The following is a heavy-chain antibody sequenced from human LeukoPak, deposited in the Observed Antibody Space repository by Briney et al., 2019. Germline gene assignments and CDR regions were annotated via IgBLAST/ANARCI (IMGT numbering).Heavy chain of an antibody. CDR1: GGSISGYY. J-gene: IGHJ4*02. V-gene: IGHV4-4*07. D-gene: IGHD3-22*01. Sequence: SSETLSLTCTVSGGSISGYYWSWIRQPAGKGLEWIGRIYTSGTTNYNPPLKSRVTMSVDTSKNQFSLKLSSVTAADTAVYYCARDVGYYDSSGYYYYFDYWGQGTLVTVSS. CDR2: IYTSGTT. CDR3: ARDVGYYDSSGYYYYFDY.